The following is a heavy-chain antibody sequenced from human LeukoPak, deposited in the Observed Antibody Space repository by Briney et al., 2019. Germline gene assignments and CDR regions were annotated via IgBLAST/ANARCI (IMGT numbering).Heavy chain of an antibody. J-gene: IGHJ4*02. Sequence: PSETLSLTCTVSGGSISSYYWSWIRQPPGKGLEWIGYIYYSGSTNYNPSLKSRVTISVDTSKNQFSLKLSSVTAADTAVYYCARHYYDISDSYPFDYWGQGTLVTVSS. CDR2: IYYSGST. V-gene: IGHV4-59*08. CDR3: ARHYYDISDSYPFDY. CDR1: GGSISSYY. D-gene: IGHD3-22*01.